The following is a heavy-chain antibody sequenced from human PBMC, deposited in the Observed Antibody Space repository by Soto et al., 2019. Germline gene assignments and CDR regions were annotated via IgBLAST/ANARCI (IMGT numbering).Heavy chain of an antibody. CDR2: IIPIFGTA. CDR3: ARVGMAAAGTYYYYGMDV. J-gene: IGHJ6*02. D-gene: IGHD6-13*01. V-gene: IGHV1-69*01. Sequence: QVQLVQSGAEVKKPGSSVKVSCKASGGTFSSYAISWVRQAPGQGLEWMGGIIPIFGTANYAQKFQGRVTITADESTSTAYMVLSSLRSEDTAVYYCARVGMAAAGTYYYYGMDVWGQGTTVTVSS. CDR1: GGTFSSYA.